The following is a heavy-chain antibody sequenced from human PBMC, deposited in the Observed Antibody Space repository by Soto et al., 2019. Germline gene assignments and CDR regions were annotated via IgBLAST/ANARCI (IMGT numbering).Heavy chain of an antibody. J-gene: IGHJ4*02. Sequence: QITVKESGPALVKPTQTLTLTCTFSGLAFSTADRAVGWIRQAPGKALDWLALLDGDENKRYSPSLKNRITVASGTSKYQVVLIMTDMDPVDTATYSCAHVRTSGKTIFFEYWGQATLGTVSA. CDR2: LDGDENK. V-gene: IGHV2-5*02. CDR1: GLAFSTADRA. D-gene: IGHD1-1*01. CDR3: AHVRTSGKTIFFEY.